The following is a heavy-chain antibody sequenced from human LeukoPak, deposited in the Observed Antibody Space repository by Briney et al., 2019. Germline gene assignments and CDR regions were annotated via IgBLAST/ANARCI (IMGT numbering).Heavy chain of an antibody. Sequence: GGSLRLSCAASGFTFSSYSMNWVRQAPGKGLEWVAFIRYDGSNKYYADSVKGRFTISRDNSKNTLYLQMNSLRAEDTAVYYCANTLPEAIVVVPAALGWFDPWGQGTLVTVSS. CDR2: IRYDGSNK. CDR3: ANTLPEAIVVVPAALGWFDP. D-gene: IGHD2-2*01. CDR1: GFTFSSYS. J-gene: IGHJ5*02. V-gene: IGHV3-30*02.